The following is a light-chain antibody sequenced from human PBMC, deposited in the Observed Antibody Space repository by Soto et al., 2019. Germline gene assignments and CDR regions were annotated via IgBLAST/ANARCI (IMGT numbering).Light chain of an antibody. CDR2: GNS. V-gene: IGLV1-40*01. J-gene: IGLJ1*01. CDR3: QSYDSTLSAYV. CDR1: SSNIGAGYP. Sequence: QSALTQPPSVSGAPGQRVTIYCTGTSSNIGAGYPVHWYQQLPGTAPKLLIFGNSNRPSGVPDRFSGSRSGLAITGLQAEDEADYYCQSYDSTLSAYVFGAGTKLTVL.